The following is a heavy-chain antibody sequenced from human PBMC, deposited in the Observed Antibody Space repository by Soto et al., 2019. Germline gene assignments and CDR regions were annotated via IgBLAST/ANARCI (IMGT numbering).Heavy chain of an antibody. CDR3: ARAVWFGELLTDPFDY. CDR1: GGSISSYY. J-gene: IGHJ4*02. V-gene: IGHV4-59*12. Sequence: PSETLSLTCTVSGGSISSYYWSWIRQPPGKGLEWIGYIYYSGSTYYNPSLKSRVTISVDTSKNQFSLKLSSVTAADTAVYYCARAVWFGELLTDPFDYWGQGTLVTVSS. D-gene: IGHD3-10*01. CDR2: IYYSGST.